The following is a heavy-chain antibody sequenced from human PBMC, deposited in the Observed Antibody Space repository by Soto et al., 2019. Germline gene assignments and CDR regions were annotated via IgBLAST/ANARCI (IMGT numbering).Heavy chain of an antibody. D-gene: IGHD5-12*01. J-gene: IGHJ5*02. CDR3: ARGYDWFDP. CDR2: IYSSGST. Sequence: SETLSLTCTVSGGSISGYYWHWIRQPPGKGLESTGYIYSSGSTSYNPSLKSRVTISIDTSKNQFSLKVSSVTAADTAVYYCARGYDWFDPWGQGTLVTVSS. V-gene: IGHV4-4*09. CDR1: GGSISGYY.